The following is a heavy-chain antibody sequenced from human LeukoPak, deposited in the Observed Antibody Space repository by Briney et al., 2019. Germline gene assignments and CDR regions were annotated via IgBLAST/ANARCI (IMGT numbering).Heavy chain of an antibody. CDR3: ARSEGSYYAFDI. CDR1: GGSVSSDRYY. Sequence: SETLSLTCTVSGGSVSSDRYYWGWIRQPPGKGLEWIGSIYYSGNTYYNPSLKSRVTISVDTSKNQFSLKLSSVTAADTAVYYCARSEGSYYAFDIWGQGTMVTVSS. J-gene: IGHJ3*02. V-gene: IGHV4-39*07. CDR2: IYYSGNT. D-gene: IGHD1-26*01.